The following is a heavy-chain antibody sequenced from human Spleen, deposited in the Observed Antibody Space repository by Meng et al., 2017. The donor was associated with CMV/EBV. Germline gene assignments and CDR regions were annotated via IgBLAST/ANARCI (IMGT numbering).Heavy chain of an antibody. D-gene: IGHD2-15*01. J-gene: IGHJ6*02. Sequence: GGSLRLSCKGSGYSFTSYWIGWVRQMPGKGLESMGTIYPGDSDTRYSPSFQGQVTISADKSISTAYLQWSSLKASDTATYYCARQKAAGVYGMDDWGQGTMVTVSS. CDR3: ARQKAAGVYGMDD. CDR1: GYSFTSYW. CDR2: IYPGDSDT. V-gene: IGHV5-51*01.